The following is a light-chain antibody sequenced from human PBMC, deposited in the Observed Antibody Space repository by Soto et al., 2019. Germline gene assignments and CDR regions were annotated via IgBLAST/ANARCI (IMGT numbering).Light chain of an antibody. CDR3: QERSNWQGAT. CDR2: DAS. CDR1: QSVSNNY. J-gene: IGKJ4*01. V-gene: IGKV3D-11*02. Sequence: EIVLTQSPGTLSLSPGERATLSCRASQSVSNNYLAWYQQKPGQAPRLLIYDASNRATGIPARFSGSGSGTDFTLTISSLEPEDFGVYYCQERSNWQGATFGGGTKEDIK.